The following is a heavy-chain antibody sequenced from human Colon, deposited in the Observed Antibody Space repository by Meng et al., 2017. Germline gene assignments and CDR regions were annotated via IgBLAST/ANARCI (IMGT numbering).Heavy chain of an antibody. CDR3: ARGRSGVYHDY. CDR2: INTDGSST. J-gene: IGHJ4*02. V-gene: IGHV3-74*01. D-gene: IGHD2-8*01. Sequence: GESLKISCAASGFTFSSYWMHWVRQAPGKGLVWVSRINTDGSSTNYADSVKGRFTISRDNAENTLYLQMNSLRAEDTAVYCCARGRSGVYHDYWGQGTLVTVSS. CDR1: GFTFSSYW.